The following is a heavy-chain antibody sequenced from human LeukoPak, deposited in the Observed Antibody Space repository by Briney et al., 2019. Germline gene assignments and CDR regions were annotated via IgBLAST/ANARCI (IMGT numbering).Heavy chain of an antibody. Sequence: SQTLSLTCAISGDSVSSNSAVWNWLRQSPSRGLEWLGRTYYRSKWYNDYAVTVKSRITINPDTSKNQFFLQLNSVTPEDTAVYYCARETSHFDYWGQGTLVTVSS. V-gene: IGHV6-1*01. CDR1: GDSVSSNSAV. CDR3: ARETSHFDY. J-gene: IGHJ4*02. CDR2: TYYRSKWYN.